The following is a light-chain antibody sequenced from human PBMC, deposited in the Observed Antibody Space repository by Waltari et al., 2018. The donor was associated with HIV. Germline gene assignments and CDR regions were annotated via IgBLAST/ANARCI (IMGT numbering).Light chain of an antibody. CDR3: QAWDSSIVV. Sequence: SYELTQPPSVSVSPGQTASITCSGDKLGEKFACWYLQKPGQSPVLVIYEDNKRPSGIPERFSGSNSGNTATLTITGTQAMDEGDYYCQAWDSSIVVFGGGTKLTVL. J-gene: IGLJ2*01. V-gene: IGLV3-1*01. CDR2: EDN. CDR1: KLGEKF.